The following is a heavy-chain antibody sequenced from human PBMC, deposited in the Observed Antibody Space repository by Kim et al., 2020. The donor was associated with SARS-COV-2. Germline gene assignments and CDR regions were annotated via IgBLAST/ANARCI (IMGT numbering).Heavy chain of an antibody. Sequence: GGSLRPSCAVSEVIFSSYWMHWVRQFPGKGLEWVSHISDDATTATYADSVKGRFTISRDNAKNTLFLEMSSLRVDDTALYYCVRGIAGYSSSWYTQWGQGTLVTVSS. D-gene: IGHD6-13*01. CDR1: EVIFSSYW. CDR3: VRGIAGYSSSWYTQ. CDR2: ISDDATTA. V-gene: IGHV3-74*01. J-gene: IGHJ4*02.